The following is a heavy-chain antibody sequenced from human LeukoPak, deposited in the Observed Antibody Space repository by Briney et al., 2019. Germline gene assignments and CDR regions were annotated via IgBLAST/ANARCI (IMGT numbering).Heavy chain of an antibody. Sequence: GGSLRLSCAASGFTFSSYNMNWVRQAPGKGPEWVSYISSSSNTIYYADSVKGRFTISRDNSKNTQYLQMNSLRTEDTAVYYCAKGVARFGYGALLDYWGQGTLVTVSS. J-gene: IGHJ4*02. CDR3: AKGVARFGYGALLDY. V-gene: IGHV3-48*01. CDR1: GFTFSSYN. D-gene: IGHD4/OR15-4a*01. CDR2: ISSSSNTI.